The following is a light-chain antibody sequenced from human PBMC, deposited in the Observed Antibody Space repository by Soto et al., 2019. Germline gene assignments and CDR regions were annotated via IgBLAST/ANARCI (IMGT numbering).Light chain of an antibody. CDR1: SSDVGAYNY. V-gene: IGLV2-11*01. CDR2: DVS. CDR3: CSYAGSYTGV. Sequence: QSALTQPRSVSGSPGQSVTISCTGTSSDVGAYNYVSWYQHHPGKAPKFLIYDVSKRPSGVPDRFSGSKSGNTASLTISGLHAEDEADYYCCSYAGSYTGVFGTGTKATVL. J-gene: IGLJ1*01.